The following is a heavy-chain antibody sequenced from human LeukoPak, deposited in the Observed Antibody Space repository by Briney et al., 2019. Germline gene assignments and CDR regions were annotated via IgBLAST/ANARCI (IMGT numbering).Heavy chain of an antibody. CDR3: ASTYNNDWDY. CDR1: GYSFSNYW. CDR2: IYPGDSDI. V-gene: IGHV5-51*01. J-gene: IGHJ4*02. Sequence: GESLKISFKSSGYSFSNYWIGWVRQLPGKGLEWMGIIYPGDSDIRYSPSFQGQVTISADKSISTAYLQWSSLKAADTAMYYWASTYNNDWDYWGQGTLVTVSS. D-gene: IGHD3-9*01.